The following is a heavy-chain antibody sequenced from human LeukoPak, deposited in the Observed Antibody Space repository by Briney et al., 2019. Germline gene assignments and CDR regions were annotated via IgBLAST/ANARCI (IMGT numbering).Heavy chain of an antibody. D-gene: IGHD2-15*01. Sequence: GGSLRLSCAASGFTFSDAWMSWVRQGPGKGLEWVGRIKSRTDGGTADYAARVKGRFTISRDDSKNTLYLQMNSLRTDDTAVYYCATVAYCSGVSCYGAFDIWGQGTMVTVSS. CDR3: ATVAYCSGVSCYGAFDI. J-gene: IGHJ3*02. CDR2: IKSRTDGGTA. CDR1: GFTFSDAW. V-gene: IGHV3-15*01.